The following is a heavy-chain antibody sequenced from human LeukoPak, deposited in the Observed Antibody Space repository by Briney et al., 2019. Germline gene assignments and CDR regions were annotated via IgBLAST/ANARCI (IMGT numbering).Heavy chain of an antibody. V-gene: IGHV3-23*01. D-gene: IGHD1-26*01. CDR3: ASSDSGSYRSPFDI. J-gene: IGHJ3*02. CDR1: GFTFSSHA. CDR2: ISNSGDST. Sequence: GGSLRLSCAASGFTFSSHAMTWVRQAPGKGLAWVSAISNSGDSTTYADSVKGRFTISRDNSKNMVYLQMNSLRAEDTAVYYCASSDSGSYRSPFDIWGQGTMVTVSS.